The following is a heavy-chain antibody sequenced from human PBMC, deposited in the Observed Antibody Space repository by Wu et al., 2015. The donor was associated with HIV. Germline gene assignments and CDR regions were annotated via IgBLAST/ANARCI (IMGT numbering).Heavy chain of an antibody. J-gene: IGHJ5*02. V-gene: IGHV1-2*02. CDR2: INPQTGVT. Sequence: QVQLVQSGAEVKKPGASVKVSCKASGYTLTGYYMHWVRQAPGQGLEWMGWINPQTGVTKYAQEFQDRVAMTRDISISTAYLEFKRLTSDDAAMYYCVRDRWKKRRRIVRGGSDTWGQGTPLTVSS. CDR1: GYTLTGYY. D-gene: IGHD3-10*01. CDR3: VRDRWKKRRRIVRGGSDT.